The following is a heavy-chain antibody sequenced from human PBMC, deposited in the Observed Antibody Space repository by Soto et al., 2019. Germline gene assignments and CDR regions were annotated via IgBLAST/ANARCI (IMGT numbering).Heavy chain of an antibody. CDR3: AREVLPPLGNWFDP. CDR2: IIPIFGTA. J-gene: IGHJ5*02. Sequence: ASVKGSWKSSGGTFSSYSISWVRRAPGQGLEWMGGIIPIFGTANYAQKFQGRVTITADKSTSTAYMELSSLRSEDTAVYYCAREVLPPLGNWFDPWGQGTLVTVSS. CDR1: GGTFSSYS. V-gene: IGHV1-69*06. D-gene: IGHD2-15*01.